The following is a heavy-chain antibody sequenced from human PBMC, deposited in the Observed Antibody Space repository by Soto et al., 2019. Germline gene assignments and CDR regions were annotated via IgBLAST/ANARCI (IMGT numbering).Heavy chain of an antibody. J-gene: IGHJ4*02. Sequence: PGGSLRLSCSASGFTFSSYAMHWVRQAPGRGLEYVSAINSNGGGTYYADSVKGRFTISRDNSKNTLYLQMGSLRAEDTAMYYCVRPRYCSGGSCYVFDYWGQGTMVTVYS. V-gene: IGHV3-64D*06. CDR1: GFTFSSYA. D-gene: IGHD2-15*01. CDR3: VRPRYCSGGSCYVFDY. CDR2: INSNGGGT.